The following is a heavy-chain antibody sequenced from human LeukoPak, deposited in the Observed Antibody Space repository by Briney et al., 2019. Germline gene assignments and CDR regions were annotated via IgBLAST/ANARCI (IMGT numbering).Heavy chain of an antibody. J-gene: IGHJ3*02. CDR2: IIPIFGTA. CDR3: AREVGGYSYGYSVAFDI. Sequence: ASVKVSCKASGGTFSSYAISWVRQAPGQGLEWMGGIIPIFGTANYAQKFQGRVTMTRDMSTSTVYMELSSLRSEDTAVYYCAREVGGYSYGYSVAFDIWGQGTMVTVSS. D-gene: IGHD5-18*01. CDR1: GGTFSSYA. V-gene: IGHV1-69*05.